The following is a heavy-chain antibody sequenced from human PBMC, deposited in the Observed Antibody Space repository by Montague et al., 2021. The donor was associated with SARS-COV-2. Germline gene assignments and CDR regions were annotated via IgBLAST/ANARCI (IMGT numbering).Heavy chain of an antibody. V-gene: IGHV4-4*02. D-gene: IGHD2-8*02. CDR2: IHHTGIT. CDR3: ASHPVCQQLYW. Sequence: SETLSLTCAVSGASVSSINWWTWVRQPPGRGLEWIAGIHHTGITNFNPSLRSRVSISLDTSRNQFSLTLNSVTAADTAIYYCASHPVCQQLYWWGQGTLVSVSS. J-gene: IGHJ4*02. CDR1: GASVSSINW.